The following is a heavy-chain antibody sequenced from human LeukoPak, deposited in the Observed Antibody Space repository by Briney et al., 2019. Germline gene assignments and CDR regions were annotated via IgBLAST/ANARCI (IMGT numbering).Heavy chain of an antibody. CDR2: IYYSGST. V-gene: IGHV4-59*01. CDR1: GGSISSYY. Sequence: SETLSLTCTVSGGSISSYYWSWIRQPPGKGLEWIGYIYYSGSTNYNPSLKSRVTISVDTSKNQFSLKLSSVTAADTAVYYCARRSAAAGTFWFDPWGQGTLVTVSS. J-gene: IGHJ5*02. D-gene: IGHD6-13*01. CDR3: ARRSAAAGTFWFDP.